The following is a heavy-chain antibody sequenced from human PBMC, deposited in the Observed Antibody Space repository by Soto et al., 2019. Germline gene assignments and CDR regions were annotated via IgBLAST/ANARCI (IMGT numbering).Heavy chain of an antibody. CDR2: ISRSSDYI. V-gene: IGHV3-21*01. Sequence: SGGSLRLSCAASGFTFSFSSMNWFRQAPGKGLEWVSSISRSSDYIYYADSVKGRFTVSRDNARNTLYLQMNSLRPEDTAVYYCARDGSGWSRDCWGQGTL. CDR3: ARDGSGWSRDC. J-gene: IGHJ4*02. D-gene: IGHD6-19*01. CDR1: GFTFSFSS.